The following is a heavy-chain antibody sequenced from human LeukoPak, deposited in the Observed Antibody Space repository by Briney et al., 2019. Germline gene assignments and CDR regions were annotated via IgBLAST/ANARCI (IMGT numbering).Heavy chain of an antibody. CDR2: IRYDGSNK. V-gene: IGHV3-30*02. CDR1: GFTFSSYG. CDR3: AKDPEGITGDEGWFDP. Sequence: GGSLRLSCAASGFTFSSYGMHWVRQAPGKGLEWVAFIRYDGSNKYYADSVKGRFTISRDNSKNTLYLQMNSLRAEDTAVYYCAKDPEGITGDEGWFDPWGQGTLVTVSS. D-gene: IGHD7-27*01. J-gene: IGHJ5*02.